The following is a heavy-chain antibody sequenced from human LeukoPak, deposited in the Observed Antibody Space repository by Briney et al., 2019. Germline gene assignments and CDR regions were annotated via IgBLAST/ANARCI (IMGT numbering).Heavy chain of an antibody. D-gene: IGHD3-16*01. J-gene: IGHJ4*02. CDR2: IKQDGSEK. V-gene: IGHV3-7*01. Sequence: EGSLRLSCAGSGFTFSTYWMSWVRQAPGKGPEWVASIKQDGSEKYYVDSVKGRFTISRDNAKRSLYLQMNSLRAEDTAVYYCAVGYFDYWGQGTLVTVSS. CDR1: GFTFSTYW. CDR3: AVGYFDY.